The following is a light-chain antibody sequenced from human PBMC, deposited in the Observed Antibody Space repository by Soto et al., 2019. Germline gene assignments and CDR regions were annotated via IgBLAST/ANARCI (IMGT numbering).Light chain of an antibody. CDR1: QSVSSN. CDR2: GAS. V-gene: IGKV3-20*01. Sequence: EIVMTQSPATLSVCPWEIATLSCRASQSVSSNLAWYQQKPGQAPRLLIYGASSRATGIPDRFSGSGSGTDFTLTISGLEPEDSAVYFSQQYRSSPWTFGQGTRLEIK. CDR3: QQYRSSPWT. J-gene: IGKJ5*01.